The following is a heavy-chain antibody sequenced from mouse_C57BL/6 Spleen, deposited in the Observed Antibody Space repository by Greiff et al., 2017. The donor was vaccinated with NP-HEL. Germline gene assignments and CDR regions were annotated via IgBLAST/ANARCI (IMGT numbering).Heavy chain of an antibody. CDR1: GFTFSSYG. J-gene: IGHJ3*01. Sequence: EVKLVESGGDLVKPGGSLKLSCAASGFTFSSYGMSWVRQTPDKRLEWVATISSGGSYTYYPDSVKGRFTISRANAKNTLYLQMSSLKSEDTAMYYGARAFDYGSSYEAWFAYWGQGTLVTVSA. V-gene: IGHV5-6*01. D-gene: IGHD1-1*01. CDR2: ISSGGSYT. CDR3: ARAFDYGSSYEAWFAY.